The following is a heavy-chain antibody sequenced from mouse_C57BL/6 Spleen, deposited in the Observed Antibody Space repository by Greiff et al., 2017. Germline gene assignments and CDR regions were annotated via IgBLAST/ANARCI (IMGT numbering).Heavy chain of an antibody. CDR3: AKRAYYSNYGFAY. CDR2: IYPGDGDT. J-gene: IGHJ3*01. D-gene: IGHD2-5*01. V-gene: IGHV1-82*01. Sequence: QVQLQQSGPELVKPGASVKLSCKASGYAFSSSWMNWVKQRPGQGLEWLGRIYPGDGDTNYNGKFKGKATLTADKSSSTAYMQLSSLTSEDSAVYFGAKRAYYSNYGFAYWGQGTRVTVSA. CDR1: GYAFSSSW.